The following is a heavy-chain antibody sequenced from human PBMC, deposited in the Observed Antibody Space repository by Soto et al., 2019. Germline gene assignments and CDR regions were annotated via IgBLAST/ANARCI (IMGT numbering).Heavy chain of an antibody. Sequence: SETLSLTCTVSGGSISSGGYYWSWIRQHPGKGLEWIGYIYYSGSTYYNPSLKSRVTISVDTSKNQFSLKLSSVTAADTAVYYCARDKASSSWYNKPSYYYGMDVWGQGTTVTVSS. CDR3: ARDKASSSWYNKPSYYYGMDV. CDR1: GGSISSGGYY. D-gene: IGHD6-13*01. CDR2: IYYSGST. J-gene: IGHJ6*02. V-gene: IGHV4-31*03.